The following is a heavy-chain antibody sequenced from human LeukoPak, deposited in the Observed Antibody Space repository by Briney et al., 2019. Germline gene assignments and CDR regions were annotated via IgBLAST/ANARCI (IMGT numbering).Heavy chain of an antibody. V-gene: IGHV4-59*01. Sequence: SETLSLTCTVSGGSISSYYWSWIRQPPGKGLEWIGYIYYSGSTDYNPSLKSRVTMSLDTSKNQFSLNLSSVTAADTAVYYCARAVITFGGAVAKGFDCWGQGTLVTVSS. CDR2: IYYSGST. CDR1: GGSISSYY. D-gene: IGHD3-16*01. CDR3: ARAVITFGGAVAKGFDC. J-gene: IGHJ4*02.